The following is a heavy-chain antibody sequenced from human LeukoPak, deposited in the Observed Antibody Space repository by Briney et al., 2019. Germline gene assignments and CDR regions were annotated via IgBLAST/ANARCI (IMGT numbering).Heavy chain of an antibody. CDR1: GASVNSYY. CDR2: ISDSGRT. CDR3: TTGYYEPFDS. V-gene: IGHV4-59*02. Sequence: ASETLSLTCTVSGASVNSYYWDWIRQPPGRGLEWIGCISDSGRTYYNPSLKSRVTISLGTSNNQFSLRLTSVTAADSAMYYCTTGYYEPFDSWGQGTLVTVSS. D-gene: IGHD3-22*01. J-gene: IGHJ4*02.